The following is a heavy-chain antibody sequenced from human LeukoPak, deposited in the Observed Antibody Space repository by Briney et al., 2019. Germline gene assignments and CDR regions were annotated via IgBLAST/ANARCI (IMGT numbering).Heavy chain of an antibody. Sequence: PSETLSLTCTVSGGSISSSSHYWGWIRQPPGKGLEWIGSIYYSGSTYYNPSLKSRVTISVDTSKNQFSLKLSSVTAADTAVYYCASPYYGSGSYNWFDPWGQGTLVTVSS. V-gene: IGHV4-39*01. D-gene: IGHD3-10*01. CDR2: IYYSGST. J-gene: IGHJ5*02. CDR3: ASPYYGSGSYNWFDP. CDR1: GGSISSSSHY.